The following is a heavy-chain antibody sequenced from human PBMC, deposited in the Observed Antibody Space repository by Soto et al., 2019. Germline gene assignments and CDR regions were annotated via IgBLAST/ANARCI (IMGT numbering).Heavy chain of an antibody. J-gene: IGHJ3*02. V-gene: IGHV3-15*07. Sequence: GGSLRLSCAASGFTFSNAWMNWVRQAPGKGLEWVGRIKSKTDGGTTDYAAPVKGRFTISRDDSKNTLYLQMNSLRAEDTAVYYCAKCKGSSWYSAFDIWSQGTMVTVSS. CDR2: IKSKTDGGTT. D-gene: IGHD6-13*01. CDR3: AKCKGSSWYSAFDI. CDR1: GFTFSNAW.